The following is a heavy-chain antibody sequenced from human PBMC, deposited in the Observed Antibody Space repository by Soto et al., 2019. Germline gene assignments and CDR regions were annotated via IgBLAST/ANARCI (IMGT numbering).Heavy chain of an antibody. V-gene: IGHV1-69*13. J-gene: IGHJ6*04. CDR3: ARDVTGTGGWSYYYYGMDV. D-gene: IGHD1-7*01. CDR2: IIPIFGTA. CDR1: GGTFSSYA. Sequence: SVKVSCKASGGTFSSYAISWGRQAPGQGLEWMGGIIPIFGTANYAQKFQGRVTITADESTSTAYMELSSLRSEDTAVYYCARDVTGTGGWSYYYYGMDVWGEGTTVTVSS.